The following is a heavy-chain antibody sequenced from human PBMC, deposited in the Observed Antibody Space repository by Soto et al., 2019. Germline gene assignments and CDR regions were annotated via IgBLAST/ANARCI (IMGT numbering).Heavy chain of an antibody. CDR2: IYYTGST. D-gene: IGHD1-26*01. V-gene: IGHV4-59*01. CDR1: GGSISSYY. CDR3: ARSAWGYAFDI. Sequence: SETLSLTCSVSGGSISSYYWTWIRQPPGKGLEWIGYIYYTGSTNYNPSLKSRVTISLDRSKNQFSLKLSSVTAADTAVYYCARSAWGYAFDIWGQGTMVTVSS. J-gene: IGHJ3*02.